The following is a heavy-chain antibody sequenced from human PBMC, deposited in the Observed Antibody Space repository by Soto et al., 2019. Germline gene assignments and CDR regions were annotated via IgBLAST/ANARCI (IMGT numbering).Heavy chain of an antibody. Sequence: SLRLSCAASGFTFSSYGMHWVRQAPGKGLEWVAVISYDGSNKYYADSVKGRFTISRDNPKNTLYLQMNSLRAEDTAVYYFAKDQAYCTNGVCLYNWFDSRGQGALVTVSS. V-gene: IGHV3-30*18. CDR1: GFTFSSYG. J-gene: IGHJ5*01. D-gene: IGHD2-8*01. CDR2: ISYDGSNK. CDR3: AKDQAYCTNGVCLYNWFDS.